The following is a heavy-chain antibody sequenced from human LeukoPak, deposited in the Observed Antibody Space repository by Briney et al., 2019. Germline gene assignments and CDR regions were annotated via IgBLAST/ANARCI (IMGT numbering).Heavy chain of an antibody. Sequence: ASVKVSCKASGYTFTSHHMHWVRQAPGQGLEWMGIINPSGGSTNYAQKFQGRVTMTRDMSTSTVYMELSSLRSEDTAVYYCARGVAVADQYYFDYWGQGTLVTVSS. CDR3: ARGVAVADQYYFDY. D-gene: IGHD6-19*01. CDR1: GYTFTSHH. CDR2: INPSGGST. V-gene: IGHV1-46*01. J-gene: IGHJ4*02.